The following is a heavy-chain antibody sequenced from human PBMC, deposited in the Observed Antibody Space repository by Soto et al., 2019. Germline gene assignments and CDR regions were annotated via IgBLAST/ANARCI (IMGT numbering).Heavy chain of an antibody. CDR3: AKGDFMVGGFLNFYIWVMDV. V-gene: IGHV3-23*01. Sequence: HPGGSLRLSCAGSVFTFSSYAIGWVRQAPGKGLEWVSSISGSGGSTYYADSVKGRFTISRDNSKNTLYLQMTSLRAEDTAIYYCAKGDFMVGGFLNFYIWVMDVWGKGSTVTVSS. CDR2: ISGSGGST. D-gene: IGHD3-10*01. J-gene: IGHJ6*04. CDR1: VFTFSSYA.